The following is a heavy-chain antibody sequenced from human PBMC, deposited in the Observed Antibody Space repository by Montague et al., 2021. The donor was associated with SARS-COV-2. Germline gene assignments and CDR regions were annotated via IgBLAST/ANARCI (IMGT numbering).Heavy chain of an antibody. CDR1: GFTFDDYG. V-gene: IGHV3-20*01. J-gene: IGHJ4*02. CDR3: SRGGGMIRGVVDF. D-gene: IGHD3-10*01. CDR2: ISRSGDRT. Sequence: SLSLSCSVSGFTFDDYGMSWVRQAPGKGFEWVSGISRSGDRTAYGDSVKGRFTISRDNAKNSLYLQMNSLRVEDTAFYHCSRGGGMIRGVVDFWGQGILVSVSS.